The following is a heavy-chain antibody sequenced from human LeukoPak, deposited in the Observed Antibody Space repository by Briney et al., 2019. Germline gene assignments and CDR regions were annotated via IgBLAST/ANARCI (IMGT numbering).Heavy chain of an antibody. V-gene: IGHV3-11*06. D-gene: IGHD6-19*01. CDR1: GFTFSDYY. J-gene: IGHJ4*02. Sequence: GGSLRLSCAASGFTFSDYYMSWIRQAPGKGLEWISYISSSSSYTLFADSVKGRFTISRDNAKNSLYLQMNSLRAEDTAVYYCTRVVSVASYYFDYWGQGTLVTVSS. CDR3: TRVVSVASYYFDY. CDR2: ISSSSSYT.